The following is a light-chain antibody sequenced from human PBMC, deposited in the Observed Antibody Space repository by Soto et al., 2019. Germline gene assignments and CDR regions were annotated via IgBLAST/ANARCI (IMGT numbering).Light chain of an antibody. V-gene: IGLV4-69*01. Sequence: QLVLTQSPSASASLGASVKLTCTLSSAHSSYAIAWHQQQPEKGPRYLMKLNSDGSHNKGDGIPDRFSGSSSGAERYLIISSLQSEDEADYYCQTRGTGIVVFGGGTKLTVL. CDR3: QTRGTGIVV. J-gene: IGLJ2*01. CDR2: LNSDGSH. CDR1: SAHSSYA.